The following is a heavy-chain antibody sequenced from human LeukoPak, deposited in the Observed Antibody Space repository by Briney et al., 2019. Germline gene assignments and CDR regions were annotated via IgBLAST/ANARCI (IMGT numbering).Heavy chain of an antibody. V-gene: IGHV4-34*01. CDR2: INHSGGT. Sequence: PSETLSLTCGVYGGSFSGYYWSWIRQPPGKGLEWIGEINHSGGTNYNPSLKSRVTISVDTSKNQFSLKLSSVTAADTAVYYCARRMYSSSWYWFDPWGQGSLVTVSS. CDR3: ARRMYSSSWYWFDP. D-gene: IGHD6-13*01. CDR1: GGSFSGYY. J-gene: IGHJ5*02.